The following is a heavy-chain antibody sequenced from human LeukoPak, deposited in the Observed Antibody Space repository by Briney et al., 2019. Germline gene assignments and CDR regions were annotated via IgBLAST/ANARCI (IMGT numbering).Heavy chain of an antibody. Sequence: ASVKVSCKASGYTFTSYGISWVRQAPGQGLEWMGWISAYNGNTNYAQKLQGRVTMATDTSTSTAYMELRSLRSDDTAVYYCARTRNGGEEKDYWGQGTLVTVSS. CDR3: ARTRNGGEEKDY. CDR2: ISAYNGNT. CDR1: GYTFTSYG. V-gene: IGHV1-18*01. D-gene: IGHD4-23*01. J-gene: IGHJ4*02.